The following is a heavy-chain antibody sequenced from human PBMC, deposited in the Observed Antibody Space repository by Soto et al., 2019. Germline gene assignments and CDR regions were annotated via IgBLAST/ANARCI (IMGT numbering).Heavy chain of an antibody. Sequence: GGSLRLSCSVPGFTLNTYSMHWVRQAPGKGLEWVAVVSFDGVNKHYRDSVKGRFTISRDIAKNMLYLQMTSLRLEDTALYYCARDPDLIEAAGNYFDYWGQGTLVTVS. J-gene: IGHJ4*02. V-gene: IGHV3-30-3*01. CDR2: VSFDGVNK. CDR1: GFTLNTYS. D-gene: IGHD6-13*01. CDR3: ARDPDLIEAAGNYFDY.